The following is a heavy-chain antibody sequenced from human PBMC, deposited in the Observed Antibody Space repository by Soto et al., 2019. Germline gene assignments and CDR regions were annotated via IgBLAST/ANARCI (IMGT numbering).Heavy chain of an antibody. Sequence: EVQLVESGGGVVRPGGSLRLACAVSGFSFDEYGMSWVRQVPGKGPEWVAGIHRNGGSTGYADSVKGRFTISRDDAKNSLYMQMNSLRAEDTAFYYCARDHRWGYEYGDYGASWGHGTLVTVSS. CDR2: IHRNGGST. J-gene: IGHJ5*01. V-gene: IGHV3-20*04. D-gene: IGHD4-17*01. CDR1: GFSFDEYG. CDR3: ARDHRWGYEYGDYGAS.